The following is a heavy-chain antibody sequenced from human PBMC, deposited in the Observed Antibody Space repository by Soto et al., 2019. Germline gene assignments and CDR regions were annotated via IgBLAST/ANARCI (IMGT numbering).Heavy chain of an antibody. CDR1: GYSFTSYW. CDR3: ARQGCSGVSCYLDYYYGMDV. J-gene: IGHJ6*02. V-gene: IGHV5-51*01. D-gene: IGHD2-15*01. Sequence: PGESLKISCKGSGYSFTSYWIGWVRQMPGKGLEWMGIIYPGDSDTRYSPSFQGQVTISADKSISTAYLQWSSLKASDTAMYYCARQGCSGVSCYLDYYYGMDVWGQGTTVTVSS. CDR2: IYPGDSDT.